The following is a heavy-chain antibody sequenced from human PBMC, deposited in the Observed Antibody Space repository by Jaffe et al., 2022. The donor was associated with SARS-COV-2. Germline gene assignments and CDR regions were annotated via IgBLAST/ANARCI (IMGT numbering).Heavy chain of an antibody. CDR3: GKGHCNGDSCLLGWFAP. J-gene: IGHJ5*02. V-gene: IGHV4-39*01. CDR2: IYNTGGT. CDR1: GDSVTSSSYY. D-gene: IGHD2-15*01. Sequence: QLQLRESGPGRVKPSETLSLTCTVSGDSVTSSSYYWGWIRQSPEKGLEWIGTIYNTGGTHYNPSLKSRVVISLETSKNQFSLNLASVTAADTAVYYCGKGHCNGDSCLLGWFAPWGQGTLVTVSS.